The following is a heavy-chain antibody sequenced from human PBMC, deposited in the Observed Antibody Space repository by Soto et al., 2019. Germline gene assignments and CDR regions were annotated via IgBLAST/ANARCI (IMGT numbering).Heavy chain of an antibody. Sequence: SETLSLTCTVSGGSISSYYWSWIRQPPGKGLEWIGYIYYSGSTNYNPSLKSRVTISVDTSKNQFSLKLSSVTAADTAVYYCARVQNPHDYGDYESSYYYGMDVWGQGTTVTVSS. J-gene: IGHJ6*02. CDR2: IYYSGST. D-gene: IGHD4-17*01. V-gene: IGHV4-59*01. CDR3: ARVQNPHDYGDYESSYYYGMDV. CDR1: GGSISSYY.